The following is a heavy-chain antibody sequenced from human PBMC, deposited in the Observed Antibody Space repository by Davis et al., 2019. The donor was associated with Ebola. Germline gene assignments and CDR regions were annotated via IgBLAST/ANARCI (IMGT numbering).Heavy chain of an antibody. CDR1: GGSFSGHY. CDR3: ARRRGAVRAFDI. V-gene: IGHV4-34*01. Sequence: SETLSLTCAVYGGSFSGHYWSWIRQPPGKGLEWIGEINHSGSTNYNPSLKSRVTISVDTSKNQFSLKLSSVTAADTAVYYCARRRGAVRAFDIWGQGTMVTVSS. D-gene: IGHD3-10*01. CDR2: INHSGST. J-gene: IGHJ3*02.